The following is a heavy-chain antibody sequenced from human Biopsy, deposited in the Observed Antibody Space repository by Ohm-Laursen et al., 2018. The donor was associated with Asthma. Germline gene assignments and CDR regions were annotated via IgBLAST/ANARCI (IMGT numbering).Heavy chain of an antibody. J-gene: IGHJ1*01. CDR2: IKKDGSEK. V-gene: IGHV3-7*01. D-gene: IGHD3-3*02. Sequence: SLRLSSAASGFTFSSYWMSWVRQAPGKGLGWVANIKKDGSEKYYVDSVKGRFTISRDNAKNSLYLQMNSLRAEDTAVYYCARTFHFWSPYHAEHYQLWGQGTLVTVSS. CDR1: GFTFSSYW. CDR3: ARTFHFWSPYHAEHYQL.